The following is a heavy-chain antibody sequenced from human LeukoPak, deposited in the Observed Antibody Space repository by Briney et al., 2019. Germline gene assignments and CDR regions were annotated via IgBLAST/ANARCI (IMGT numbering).Heavy chain of an antibody. CDR1: GGSISSSSYY. Sequence: SETLSLTCTVSGGSISSSSYYWGWIRQPPGKGLEWIGSIYYSGSTYYNPSLKSRVTISVDTSKNQFSLKLSSVTAADTAVYYCARLPAVAGAIYYFDYWGQGTLVTVSS. V-gene: IGHV4-39*01. CDR2: IYYSGST. J-gene: IGHJ4*02. CDR3: ARLPAVAGAIYYFDY. D-gene: IGHD6-19*01.